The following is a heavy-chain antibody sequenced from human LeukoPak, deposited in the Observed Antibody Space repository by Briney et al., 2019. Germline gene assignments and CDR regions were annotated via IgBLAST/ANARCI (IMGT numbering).Heavy chain of an antibody. CDR3: ARFSGSPQDGFDY. Sequence: ASVKVSCKASGYTFTSYGISWVRQAPGQGLEWMGWISAYNGNTNYAQKFQGRVTITADESTSTAYMELSSLRSEDTAVYYCARFSGSPQDGFDYWGQGTLVTVSS. J-gene: IGHJ4*02. CDR2: ISAYNGNT. D-gene: IGHD1-26*01. V-gene: IGHV1-18*01. CDR1: GYTFTSYG.